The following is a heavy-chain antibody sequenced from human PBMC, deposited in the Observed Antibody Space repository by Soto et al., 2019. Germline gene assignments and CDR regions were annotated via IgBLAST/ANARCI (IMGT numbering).Heavy chain of an antibody. Sequence: SVKVSCKASGGTFSSHAISWVRQAPGRGLEWMGGIIPIFGTTNYAKNFRARVTITADESTSTAYMELSSLTSEDTAVYYCGSVGYCSSTNCLFYYYHYGMDVWGQGTTVTVSS. J-gene: IGHJ6*02. CDR3: GSVGYCSSTNCLFYYYHYGMDV. CDR1: GGTFSSHA. V-gene: IGHV1-69*13. CDR2: IIPIFGTT. D-gene: IGHD2-2*03.